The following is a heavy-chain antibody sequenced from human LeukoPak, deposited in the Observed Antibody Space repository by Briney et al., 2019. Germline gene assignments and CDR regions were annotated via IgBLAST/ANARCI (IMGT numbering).Heavy chain of an antibody. CDR2: ISGSGGST. D-gene: IGHD6-19*01. V-gene: IGHV3-23*01. Sequence: GGSLRLSCAASGFTFSSYAMTWVRQAPGKGLEWVSTISGSGGSTYYADSVKGRFTISRDNSKNTLYLQMNSLRAEDTAVYYCAKASYSSGWYADYWGQETLVTVSS. J-gene: IGHJ4*02. CDR1: GFTFSSYA. CDR3: AKASYSSGWYADY.